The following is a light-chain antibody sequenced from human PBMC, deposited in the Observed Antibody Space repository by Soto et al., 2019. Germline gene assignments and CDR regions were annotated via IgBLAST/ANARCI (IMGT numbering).Light chain of an antibody. CDR1: QSVTNNF. Sequence: IVLTQSPGTLSLSPGERATLSCRASQSVTNNFLAWYQQKPGQAPRLLIYGASSRATGVPDRFSGSGSGTDFTLTISRLEPGDFAVYYCQQYGTPLVTFGHGTKVDIK. J-gene: IGKJ3*01. CDR2: GAS. CDR3: QQYGTPLVT. V-gene: IGKV3-20*01.